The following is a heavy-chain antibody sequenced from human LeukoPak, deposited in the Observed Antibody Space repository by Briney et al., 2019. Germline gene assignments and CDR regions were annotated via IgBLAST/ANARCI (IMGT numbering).Heavy chain of an antibody. CDR1: GFTFSSYS. D-gene: IGHD3-3*01. Sequence: GGSLRLSCAASGFTFSSYSMNWVRQAPGKGLEWVSYISSSSSTIYYADSVKGRFTISRDDPKNTVFLQMNSLRAEDTAVYYCAKSAYYDFWSGYSDYYYMDVWGKGTTVTVSS. CDR3: AKSAYYDFWSGYSDYYYMDV. V-gene: IGHV3-48*01. CDR2: ISSSSSTI. J-gene: IGHJ6*03.